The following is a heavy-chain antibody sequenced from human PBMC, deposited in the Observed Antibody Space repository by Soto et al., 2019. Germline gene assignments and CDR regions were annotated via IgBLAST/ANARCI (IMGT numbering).Heavy chain of an antibody. D-gene: IGHD1-26*01. CDR2: ISSSSSNI. CDR3: ARFAGGATFDY. J-gene: IGHJ4*02. Sequence: EVQLVESGGGLVQPGGSLRLSCAASGFTFSSYSMNWVRQAPGKGLEWVSYISSSSSNIYYADSVKGRFTISRDNAKNSLYGQMNSLRAEDTAVYYWARFAGGATFDYWGQGTLVTVSS. V-gene: IGHV3-48*01. CDR1: GFTFSSYS.